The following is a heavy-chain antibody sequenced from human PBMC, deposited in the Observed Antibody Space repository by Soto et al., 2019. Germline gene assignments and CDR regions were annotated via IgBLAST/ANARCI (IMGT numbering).Heavy chain of an antibody. CDR1: GYTFTSYG. J-gene: IGHJ6*03. Sequence: QVQLVQSGAEVKKPGASVKVSCKASGYTFTSYGISWVRQAPGQGLEWMGWISAYNGNTNYAQKLQGRVTMTTDTPTSTAYMELRSLRADDTALYYCARGSADIVVVPAAKDYDYYYMAVWGKGTTVTVSS. CDR2: ISAYNGNT. V-gene: IGHV1-18*01. D-gene: IGHD2-2*01. CDR3: ARGSADIVVVPAAKDYDYYYMAV.